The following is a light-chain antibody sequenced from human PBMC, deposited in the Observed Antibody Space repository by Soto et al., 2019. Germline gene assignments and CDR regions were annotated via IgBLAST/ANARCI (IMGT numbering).Light chain of an antibody. CDR2: GAS. V-gene: IGKV1-5*01. Sequence: DIPMTQSPSTLSASVGDRVTITCRTSQSISNWLAWYQQKPGKAPKLLISGASILESGVPSRFSGSGSGTEFTLAISSLQPDDVATYYCQQYDSYSYTFGQGTKLEIK. CDR1: QSISNW. CDR3: QQYDSYSYT. J-gene: IGKJ2*01.